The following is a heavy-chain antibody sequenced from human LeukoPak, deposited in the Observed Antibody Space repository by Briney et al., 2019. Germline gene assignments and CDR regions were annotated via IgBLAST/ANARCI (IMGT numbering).Heavy chain of an antibody. CDR3: ARGQVPVLRFLEWLSNHAFDI. V-gene: IGHV1-8*03. CDR2: MNPNSGNT. CDR1: GYTFTSYD. Sequence: ASVKVSCKASGYTFTSYDINWVRQATGQGLEWMGWMNPNSGNTGYAQKFQGRVTITRNTSISTAYMELSSLRSEDTAVYYCARGQVPVLRFLEWLSNHAFDIWGQGTMVTVSS. J-gene: IGHJ3*02. D-gene: IGHD3-3*01.